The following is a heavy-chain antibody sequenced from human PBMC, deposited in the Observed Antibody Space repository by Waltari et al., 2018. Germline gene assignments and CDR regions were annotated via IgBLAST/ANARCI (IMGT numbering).Heavy chain of an antibody. J-gene: IGHJ4*02. D-gene: IGHD3-10*01. CDR3: ARGPAEVLWFGEFTFDY. CDR1: GFTVSSNY. V-gene: IGHV3-53*01. CDR2: IYSGGST. Sequence: EVQLVESGGGLIQPGGSLRLSCAASGFTVSSNYMSWVRQAPGKGLEWVSVIYSGGSTYYADSVKGRFTISRDNSKNTLYLQMNSLRAEDTAVYYCARGPAEVLWFGEFTFDYWGQGTLVTVSS.